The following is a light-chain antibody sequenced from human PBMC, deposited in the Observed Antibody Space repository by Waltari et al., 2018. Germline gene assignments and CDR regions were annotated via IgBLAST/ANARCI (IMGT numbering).Light chain of an antibody. V-gene: IGKV1-5*01. CDR1: QTISSW. J-gene: IGKJ1*01. Sequence: DIQMTQSPSTLSASVGDRVTITCRASQTISSWLAWYQQKPGKAPNLLIYDASSLESGVPSRFSGSGSGTEFTLTISSLQPDDFAIYYCQQANTNTFPPTFGQGTKVEIK. CDR2: DAS. CDR3: QQANTNTFPPT.